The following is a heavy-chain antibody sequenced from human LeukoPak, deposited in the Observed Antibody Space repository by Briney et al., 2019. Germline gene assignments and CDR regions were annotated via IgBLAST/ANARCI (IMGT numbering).Heavy chain of an antibody. CDR3: ARTGIVVVPAAPRRYYYGMDV. J-gene: IGHJ6*04. CDR2: INHSGST. Sequence: PSETLSLTCAVYGGSFSGYYWSWIRQPPGKGLEWIGEINHSGSTNYNPSLKSRVTTSVDTSENQFSLKLSSVTAADTAVYYCARTGIVVVPAAPRRYYYGMDVWGKGTTVTVSS. CDR1: GGSFSGYY. D-gene: IGHD2-2*01. V-gene: IGHV4-34*01.